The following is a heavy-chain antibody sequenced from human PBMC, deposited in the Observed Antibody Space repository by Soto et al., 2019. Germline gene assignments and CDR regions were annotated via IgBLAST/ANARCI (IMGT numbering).Heavy chain of an antibody. CDR3: ERIVVIPAAPDYYNYYGVDV. CDR2: MYYSGST. CDR1: GDSIISSNYY. Sequence: QLQLQESGPGLVKPSETLSLTCTVSGDSIISSNYYWAWIRQSPGKGLEWIGNMYYSGSTYYNLSLKSRVTMSVDTSKNQFSLKISSVTAADTSVYYCERIVVIPAAPDYYNYYGVDVWGQGTTVTVSS. V-gene: IGHV4-39*01. D-gene: IGHD2-2*01. J-gene: IGHJ6*02.